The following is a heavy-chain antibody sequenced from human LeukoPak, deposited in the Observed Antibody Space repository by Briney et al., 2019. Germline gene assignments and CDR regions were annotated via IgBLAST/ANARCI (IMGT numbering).Heavy chain of an antibody. V-gene: IGHV3-7*05. Sequence: GGSLRLSCAASGFTFSSYWMSCVPQAPGKGVEWGANIKEDGSENYYVDSGKGRFTISRDNAKNSLSLQMNSLRAEDTAVYYCARDRPGGSYDYWGQGTLVTVSS. D-gene: IGHD1-26*01. CDR1: GFTFSSYW. CDR2: IKEDGSEN. J-gene: IGHJ4*02. CDR3: ARDRPGGSYDY.